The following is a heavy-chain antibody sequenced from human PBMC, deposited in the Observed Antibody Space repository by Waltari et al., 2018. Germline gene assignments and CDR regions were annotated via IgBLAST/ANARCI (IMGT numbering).Heavy chain of an antibody. J-gene: IGHJ3*01. CDR1: GYIFTNYW. V-gene: IGHV5-51*01. CDR2: IYPADSDT. CDR3: ARGDAFDF. Sequence: EVQLVQSGVEVKKPGESLKISCKASGYIFTNYWIGWVRQMPGKGLEWVGIIYPADSDTRYSPAFQGQVTISADKSINTAHLQWSSLKASDTAMYYCARGDAFDFWGQGTMVTVSS.